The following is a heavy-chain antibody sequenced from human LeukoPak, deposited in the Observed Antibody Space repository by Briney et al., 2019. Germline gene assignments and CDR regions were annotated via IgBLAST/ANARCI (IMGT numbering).Heavy chain of an antibody. V-gene: IGHV4-34*01. CDR2: INHSGST. J-gene: IGHJ4*02. CDR3: ARDYYDSSGYYGPDY. Sequence: SETLSLTCAVYGGSFSGYYWSWIRQPPGKGLEWIWEINHSGSTNYNPSLKSRVTISVGTSKNQFSLKLSSVTAADTAVYYCARDYYDSSGYYGPDYWGQGTLVTVSS. D-gene: IGHD3-22*01. CDR1: GGSFSGYY.